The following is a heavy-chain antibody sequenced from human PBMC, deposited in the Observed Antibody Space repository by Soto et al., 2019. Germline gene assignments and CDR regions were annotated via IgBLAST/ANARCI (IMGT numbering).Heavy chain of an antibody. J-gene: IGHJ5*02. CDR2: IYYTGNT. CDR3: ARYYYDSSGYYYGWFDP. CDR1: GDSISTYY. V-gene: IGHV4-59*01. D-gene: IGHD3-22*01. Sequence: ETLSLTCTVSGDSISTYYWSWIRQPPGKGLEWIAYIYYTGNTYYNPSLKSRVTISMDTSKNQFSLKLSSVTAADTAVYYCARYYYDSSGYYYGWFDPWGQGTLVTVSS.